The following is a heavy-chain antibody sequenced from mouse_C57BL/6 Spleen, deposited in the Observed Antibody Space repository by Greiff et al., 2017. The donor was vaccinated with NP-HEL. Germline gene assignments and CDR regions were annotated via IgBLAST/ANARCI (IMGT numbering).Heavy chain of an antibody. CDR3: ARGGLGMGMLDY. V-gene: IGHV1-76*01. CDR1: GYTFTDYY. J-gene: IGHJ2*01. CDR2: IYPGSGNT. D-gene: IGHD4-1*01. Sequence: VQLQESGAELVRPGASVKLSCKASGYTFTDYYINWVKQRPGQGLEWIARIYPGSGNTYYNEKFKGKATLTAEKSSSTAYMQLSSLTSEDSAVYFCARGGLGMGMLDYWGQGTTLTVSS.